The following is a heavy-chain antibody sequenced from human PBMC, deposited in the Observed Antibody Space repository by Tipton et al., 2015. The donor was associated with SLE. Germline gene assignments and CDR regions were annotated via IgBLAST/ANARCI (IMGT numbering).Heavy chain of an antibody. Sequence: TLTLTCAVYGGSFNDYYWTWIRQAPGKGLEWIGEVNHRGSTIYNPSLKSRVSISVDTSKNQISLKLSSVTAADTAVYYCARVWDYGDAFDIWGQGTMVTVSS. CDR3: ARVWDYGDAFDI. D-gene: IGHD4-17*01. CDR1: GGSFNDYY. J-gene: IGHJ3*02. CDR2: VNHRGST. V-gene: IGHV4-34*01.